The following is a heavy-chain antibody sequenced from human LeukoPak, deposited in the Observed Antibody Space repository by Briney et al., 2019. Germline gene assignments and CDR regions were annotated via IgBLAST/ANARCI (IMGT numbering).Heavy chain of an antibody. CDR1: GFTFSRYS. CDR2: ISSNGGST. Sequence: GGSLRLSCAASGFTFSRYSMHWVRQAPGKGLEYVSAISSNGGSTYYANSVKGRFTISRDNSKNTLYLQMNNLRTEDTAVFYCAKDRREGYNYPLYGGFDSWGQGALVTVSS. D-gene: IGHD5-24*01. V-gene: IGHV3-64*01. J-gene: IGHJ4*02. CDR3: AKDRREGYNYPLYGGFDS.